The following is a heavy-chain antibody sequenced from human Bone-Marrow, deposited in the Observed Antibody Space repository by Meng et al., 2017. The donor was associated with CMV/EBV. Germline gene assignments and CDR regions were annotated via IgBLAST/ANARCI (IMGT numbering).Heavy chain of an antibody. V-gene: IGHV1-69*10. CDR2: IIPILGIA. Sequence: SVKVSCKASGGTFSSYAISWVRQAPGQGLEWMGGIIPILGIANYAQKFQGRVTITADKSTSTAYMELSSLRSEDTAVYYCARVNRGGGYSSGWYDFLGRFDPWGQGTRVTVSS. D-gene: IGHD6-19*01. CDR3: ARVNRGGGYSSGWYDFLGRFDP. CDR1: GGTFSSYA. J-gene: IGHJ5*02.